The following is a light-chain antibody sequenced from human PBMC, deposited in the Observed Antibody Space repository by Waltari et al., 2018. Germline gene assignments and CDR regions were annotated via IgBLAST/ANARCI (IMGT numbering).Light chain of an antibody. CDR3: QQYNNWPLT. CDR1: QSVSTN. CDR2: AAS. J-gene: IGKJ4*01. Sequence: ETVMTQSPATLSVSPGERVTLSCGASQSVSTNLAWYQQKSGQAPRLLIYAASTRATGIPARFSGSASGTEFTLTINSLQSEDFAVYYCQQYNNWPLTFGGGTKVEIK. V-gene: IGKV3-15*01.